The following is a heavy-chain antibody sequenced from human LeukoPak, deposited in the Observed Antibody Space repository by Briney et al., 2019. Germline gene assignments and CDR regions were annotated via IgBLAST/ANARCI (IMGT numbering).Heavy chain of an antibody. CDR1: GYTFTGYY. CDR2: INPNSGGT. Sequence: ASVKVSCKASGYTFTGYYMHWVRQAPGQGLEWMGWINPNSGGTNYAQKFQGRVTMTRDTSISTAYMELSRPRSDDTAVYYCARSRYCSSTSCYGNWFDPWGQGTLVTVSS. D-gene: IGHD2-2*01. J-gene: IGHJ5*02. V-gene: IGHV1-2*02. CDR3: ARSRYCSSTSCYGNWFDP.